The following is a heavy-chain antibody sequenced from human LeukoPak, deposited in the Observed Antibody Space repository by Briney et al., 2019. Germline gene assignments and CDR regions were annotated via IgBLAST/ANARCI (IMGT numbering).Heavy chain of an antibody. CDR1: GYTFTGYY. J-gene: IGHJ6*02. CDR2: INPNSGGT. D-gene: IGHD3-9*01. CDR3: ARDRQLRYFDWPTGMDV. V-gene: IGHV1-2*04. Sequence: ASVKVSCKASGYTFTGYYMHWVRQAPGQGLEWMGWINPNSGGTNYAQKFQGWVTMTRDTSISTAYMELSRLRSDDTAVYYCARDRQLRYFDWPTGMDVWGQGTTVTVSS.